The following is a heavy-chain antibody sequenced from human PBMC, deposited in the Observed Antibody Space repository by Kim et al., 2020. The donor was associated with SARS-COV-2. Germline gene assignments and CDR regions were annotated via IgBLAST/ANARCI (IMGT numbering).Heavy chain of an antibody. CDR3: ARAMASTVTGFDC. V-gene: IGHV3-74*01. Sequence: GGSLRLSCGVSGFTFSSYWMHWVRQAPGKGLVWVSRINSDGSSTNYADSVKDRFTISRDNAKNTVYLQMNSLRVEDTAVYYCARAMASTVTGFDCWGQGTQVTVSS. D-gene: IGHD4-17*01. J-gene: IGHJ4*02. CDR1: GFTFSSYW. CDR2: INSDGSST.